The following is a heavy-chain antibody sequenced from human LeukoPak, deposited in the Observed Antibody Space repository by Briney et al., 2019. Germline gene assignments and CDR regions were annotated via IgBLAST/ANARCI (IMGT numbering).Heavy chain of an antibody. CDR2: IRYDGSNK. J-gene: IGHJ4*02. CDR1: GFTFSSYG. Sequence: GGSMKLSCAASGFTFSSYGMHWVRQAPGKGLEWVAFIRYDGSNKYYADSVKGRFPISRDNSKNTLYLQMNSLRAEDTAVYYCAKDLDYYGSGTYPTDYWGQGTLVTVSS. CDR3: AKDLDYYGSGTYPTDY. D-gene: IGHD3-10*01. V-gene: IGHV3-30*02.